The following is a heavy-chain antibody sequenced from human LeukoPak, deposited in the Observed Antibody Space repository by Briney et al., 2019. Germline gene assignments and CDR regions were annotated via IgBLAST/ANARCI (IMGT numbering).Heavy chain of an antibody. CDR3: ARRSQCNMITSSKGGGFDI. CDR2: ISAYNGDT. J-gene: IGHJ3*02. CDR1: GYTFTNFG. Sequence: GASVKVSCKASGYTFTNFGISWVRQAPGQGLEWMGWISAYNGDTNYTQKFQGRVTATIDTSTSTAYMDLRSLRSDDTAIYYCARRSQCNMITSSKGGGFDIWGQGTMVIV. D-gene: IGHD3-16*01. V-gene: IGHV1-18*01.